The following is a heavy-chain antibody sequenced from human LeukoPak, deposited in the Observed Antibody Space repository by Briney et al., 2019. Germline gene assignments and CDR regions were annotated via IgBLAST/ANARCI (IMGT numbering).Heavy chain of an antibody. J-gene: IGHJ4*02. V-gene: IGHV1-3*03. CDR1: GYTFTSYA. D-gene: IGHD4-17*01. CDR2: INRDSENT. Sequence: ASVTVSCKASGYTFTSYAMHWVRQAPGQRLEWMGCINRDSENTKYSQEFQDRVTITRDTSASTVYMELSSLRFEDMAVYYCARGDYADRNRFDYWGQGTLVTVSS. CDR3: ARGDYADRNRFDY.